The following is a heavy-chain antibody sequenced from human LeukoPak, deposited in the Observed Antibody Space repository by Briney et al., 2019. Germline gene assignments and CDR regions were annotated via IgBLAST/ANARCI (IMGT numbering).Heavy chain of an antibody. CDR3: ARAGGYSGDAFDI. D-gene: IGHD5-18*01. CDR1: GFTFSTYA. Sequence: GRSLRLSCAASGFTFSTYAMHWVRQAPGKGLEWVAVISYDGYNKYYADSVKGRFTISRDNSKNTLYLQMNSLRAEDTAVYYCARAGGYSGDAFDIWGQGTMVTVSS. V-gene: IGHV3-30*14. J-gene: IGHJ3*02. CDR2: ISYDGYNK.